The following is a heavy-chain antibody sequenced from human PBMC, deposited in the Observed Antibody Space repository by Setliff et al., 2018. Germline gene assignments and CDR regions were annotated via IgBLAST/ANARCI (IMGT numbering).Heavy chain of an antibody. D-gene: IGHD6-25*01. J-gene: IGHJ4*02. CDR3: ARSPANGEIDF. Sequence: PGGSLRLSCAASGFTFSTYRMHWVRQAPGKGLEWVAVIWDDGGNKYHADSVKGRFTISRDNAKNSLYLQMNSLRAEDTAVYYCARSPANGEIDFWGQGTLVTVSS. CDR2: IWDDGGNK. V-gene: IGHV3-33*08. CDR1: GFTFSTYR.